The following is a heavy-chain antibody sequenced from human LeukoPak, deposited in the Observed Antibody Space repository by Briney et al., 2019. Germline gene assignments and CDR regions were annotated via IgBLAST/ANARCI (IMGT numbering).Heavy chain of an antibody. CDR1: GDSLTYYY. J-gene: IGHJ6*03. CDR2: IFSTVST. D-gene: IGHD3-16*01. V-gene: IGHV4-4*07. CDR3: VREVQLWRQNMYFYYMDA. Sequence: PSETLSLTCRFSGDSLTYYYWTWIRQPAGKGLEWIGRIFSTVSTNYNPSLQSRVTISVDKSKNQFSLRLSSVTAADTAVYFCVREVQLWRQNMYFYYMDAWGKGTTVIVSS.